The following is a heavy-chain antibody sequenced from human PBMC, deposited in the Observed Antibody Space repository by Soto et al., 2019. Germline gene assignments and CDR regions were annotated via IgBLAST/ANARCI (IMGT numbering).Heavy chain of an antibody. Sequence: QVQLQESGPGLVKPSETLSLTCTVSGGSISSYYWSWIRQPPGKGLEWIGYIYYSGSTNYNPSLTARVTISVDPSKNPFSLKLSSVTAADTAVYHCARGYGDYVLDYWGQGTLVTVSS. V-gene: IGHV4-59*08. D-gene: IGHD4-17*01. CDR2: IYYSGST. J-gene: IGHJ4*02. CDR1: GGSISSYY. CDR3: ARGYGDYVLDY.